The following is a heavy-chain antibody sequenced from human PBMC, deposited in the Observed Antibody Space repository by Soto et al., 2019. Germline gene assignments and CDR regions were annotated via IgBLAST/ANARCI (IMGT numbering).Heavy chain of an antibody. Sequence: PSETLSLTCAVYGGSFSGYYWSWIRQPPGKGLEWIGEINHSGSTNYNPSLKSRVTISVDTSKNQFSLKLSSVTAADTAVYYCGKVQVSVDIGVPKTKEYYFAYWGRGPW. D-gene: IGHD5-12*01. V-gene: IGHV4-34*01. CDR3: GKVQVSVDIGVPKTKEYYFAY. CDR2: INHSGST. J-gene: IGHJ4*02. CDR1: GGSFSGYY.